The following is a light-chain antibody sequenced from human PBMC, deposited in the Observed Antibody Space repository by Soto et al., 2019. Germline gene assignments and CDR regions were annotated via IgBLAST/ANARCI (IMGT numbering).Light chain of an antibody. CDR1: SSDVGGYHY. CDR3: QSYDNILSGPL. CDR2: DVA. Sequence: QSALTQPRSVSGSPGQSVTISCTGTSSDVGGYHYVSWYQHHPGKAPKLMIYDVARRPSGVPDRFSGSKSGNTASLTISGLEAEDEADYYCQSYDNILSGPLFGGGTKLTVL. J-gene: IGLJ3*02. V-gene: IGLV2-11*01.